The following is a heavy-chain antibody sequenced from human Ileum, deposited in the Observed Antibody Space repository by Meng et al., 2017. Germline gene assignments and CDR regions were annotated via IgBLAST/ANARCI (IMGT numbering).Heavy chain of an antibody. CDR2: IYSSGST. CDR3: ARGPGRGSGSGSFDY. Sequence: VQLQEPGQGLVTPSPPLSLTCTVFGGSISSGGFYWSWIRQHPGKGLEWIGYIYSSGSTYYNPSLKSLVSISVDTSKNQFSLKLSSVTAADTAVYYCARGPGRGSGSGSFDYWGQGTLVTVSS. CDR1: GGSISSGGFY. J-gene: IGHJ4*02. D-gene: IGHD3-10*01. V-gene: IGHV4-31*01.